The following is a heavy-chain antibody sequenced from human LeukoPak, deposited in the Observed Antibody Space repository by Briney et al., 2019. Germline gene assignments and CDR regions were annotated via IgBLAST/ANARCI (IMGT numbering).Heavy chain of an antibody. Sequence: GASVKVSCKGSGYTFTGSYVHWVRQAPGQGLEWMGRINPNSGGTSYAQTLQGRVTMTSDTSISTAYMELSGLKSDDTAVYYCVRGVAQGSGDWGQGTLVTVSS. D-gene: IGHD3-10*01. CDR1: GYTFTGSY. V-gene: IGHV1-2*02. CDR2: INPNSGGT. CDR3: VRGVAQGSGD. J-gene: IGHJ1*01.